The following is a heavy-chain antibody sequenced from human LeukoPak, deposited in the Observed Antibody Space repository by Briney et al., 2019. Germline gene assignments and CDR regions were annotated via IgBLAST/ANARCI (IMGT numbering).Heavy chain of an antibody. V-gene: IGHV3-23*01. Sequence: GGSLRLSCAASGFTFSSYAMSWVRQAPGKGLEWVSAVSGSGGSTYYADSVKGRFTISRDNSKNTVYLQMNSLRAEDTAVYYCAKAMAPFYDYFDYWGQGTLVTVSS. CDR1: GFTFSSYA. D-gene: IGHD3-10*01. CDR3: AKAMAPFYDYFDY. CDR2: VSGSGGST. J-gene: IGHJ4*02.